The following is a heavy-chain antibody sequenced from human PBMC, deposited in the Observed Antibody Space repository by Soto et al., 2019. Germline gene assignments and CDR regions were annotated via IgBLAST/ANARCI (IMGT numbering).Heavy chain of an antibody. J-gene: IGHJ6*02. CDR1: GYIFTAYG. CDR2: ISTYNGNT. Sequence: ASVKVFCKAAGYIFTAYGIGCVRQSPLQWLDWMGCISTYNGNTDYVQKLRGRLTMTTDTSASTVHMDLRSLRSDDTAVYYCARMRAFYGSASHYIADYYYYYAMDVWGQGTTVTVSS. D-gene: IGHD3-10*01. V-gene: IGHV1-18*01. CDR3: ARMRAFYGSASHYIADYYYYYAMDV.